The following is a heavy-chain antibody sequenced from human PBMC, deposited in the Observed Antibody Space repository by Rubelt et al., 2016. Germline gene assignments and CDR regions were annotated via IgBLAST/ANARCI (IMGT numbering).Heavy chain of an antibody. Sequence: EDGGGLIQPGGSLRLSCAASGFTFSSYSMNWVRQAPGKGLECISYISTSSSTIYYADSVTGRFTISSDNAKNSVSLQMNSLRVEDTAVYYCARGSPWDYWGQGTLVIVSP. CDR2: ISTSSSTI. CDR1: GFTFSSYS. J-gene: IGHJ4*02. CDR3: ARGSPWDY. V-gene: IGHV3-48*04.